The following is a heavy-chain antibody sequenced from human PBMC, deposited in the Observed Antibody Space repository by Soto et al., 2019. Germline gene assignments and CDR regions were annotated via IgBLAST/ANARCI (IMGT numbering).Heavy chain of an antibody. D-gene: IGHD6-19*01. CDR1: GYTFNDNY. CDR2: TNSNSGDT. V-gene: IGHV1-2*02. Sequence: ASVKVSCKASGYTFNDNYIHWVRQAPGQGLESMGWTNSNSGDTNYAQKFQDRVTMTRDTSITTAYLDLSRLTSDDTAVYYCAPGRAETPFDYWGQGTLVTVSS. CDR3: APGRAETPFDY. J-gene: IGHJ4*02.